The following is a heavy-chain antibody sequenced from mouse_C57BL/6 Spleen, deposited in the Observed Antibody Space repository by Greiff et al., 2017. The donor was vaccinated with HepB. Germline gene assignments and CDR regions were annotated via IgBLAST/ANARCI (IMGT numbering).Heavy chain of an antibody. CDR2: ISSGSSTI. CDR1: GFTFSDYG. CDR3: ARPTGLYFDY. V-gene: IGHV5-17*01. D-gene: IGHD4-1*02. Sequence: VQLKESGGGLVKPGGSLKLSCAASGFTFSDYGMHWVRQAPEKGLEWVAYISSGSSTIYYADTVKGRFTISRDNAKNTLFLQMTSLRSEDTAMYYCARPTGLYFDYWGQGTTLTVSS. J-gene: IGHJ2*01.